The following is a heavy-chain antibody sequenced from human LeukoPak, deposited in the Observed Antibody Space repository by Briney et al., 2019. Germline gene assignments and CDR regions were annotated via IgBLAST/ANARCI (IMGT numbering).Heavy chain of an antibody. J-gene: IGHJ3*02. Sequence: GGSLRLSCAASGFTFSSYAMTWVRQAPGKGLEWVSVIYSGGSTYYADSVKGRFTNSRDISRNTLYLQMNSLRAEDTAVYYCARALSLLGAFDIWGQGTMVTVSS. CDR1: GFTFSSYA. CDR2: IYSGGST. D-gene: IGHD2/OR15-2a*01. V-gene: IGHV3-66*01. CDR3: ARALSLLGAFDI.